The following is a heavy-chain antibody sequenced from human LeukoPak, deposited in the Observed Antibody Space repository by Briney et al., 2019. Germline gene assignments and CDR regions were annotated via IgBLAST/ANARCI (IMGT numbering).Heavy chain of an antibody. CDR2: IYYSGST. V-gene: IGHV4-39*01. Sequence: PSETLSLTCTVSGGSISSSSYYWGWIRQPPGKGLEWIGSIYYSGSTYYNPSLKSRVTISVDTSKNQFSLKLSSVTAADTAVYYCARLGEDTAMDAYYYMDVWGKGTTVTISS. CDR1: GGSISSSSYY. CDR3: ARLGEDTAMDAYYYMDV. D-gene: IGHD5-18*01. J-gene: IGHJ6*03.